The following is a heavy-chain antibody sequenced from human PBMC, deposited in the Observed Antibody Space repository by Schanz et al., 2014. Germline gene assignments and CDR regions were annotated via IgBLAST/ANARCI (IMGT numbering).Heavy chain of an antibody. V-gene: IGHV1-69*04. CDR3: AREVGLYDRGWFDP. CDR1: GGTFSSDT. J-gene: IGHJ5*02. Sequence: QVQLVQSGAEVKKPGSSVKVSCKASGGTFSSDTFSWVRQAPGQGLEWMGRIVPIAGITNYAQRFQGRVTITADKSTSTAYMDLSSLRSEDTAVYYCAREVGLYDRGWFDPWGQGTLVTVSS. CDR2: IVPIAGIT. D-gene: IGHD3-22*01.